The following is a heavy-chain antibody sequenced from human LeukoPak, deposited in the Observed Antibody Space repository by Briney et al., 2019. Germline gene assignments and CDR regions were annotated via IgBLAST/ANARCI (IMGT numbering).Heavy chain of an antibody. CDR3: AKDVFITGTLSLFDY. D-gene: IGHD1-20*01. J-gene: IGHJ4*02. CDR1: GFTFSSYA. V-gene: IGHV3-23*01. Sequence: PGGSLRLPCAASGFTFSSYAMSWVRQAPGKGLEWVSAISGSGGSTYYADSVKGRFTISRDNSKNTLYLQMNSLRAEDTAVYYCAKDVFITGTLSLFDYWGQGTLVTVSS. CDR2: ISGSGGST.